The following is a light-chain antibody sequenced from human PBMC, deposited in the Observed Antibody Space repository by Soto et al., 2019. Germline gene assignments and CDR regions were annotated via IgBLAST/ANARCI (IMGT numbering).Light chain of an antibody. CDR3: QQYYSYPPYT. CDR2: AAS. CDR1: QGISSY. Sequence: AIRMTQSPSSFSASTGDRVTITCRASQGISSYLAWYQQKPGKAPKLLIYAASTLQSAVPSRFSGSGSGTDFNLTISCLQSQDFATDYCQQYYSYPPYTFGQGTKLEI. V-gene: IGKV1-8*01. J-gene: IGKJ2*01.